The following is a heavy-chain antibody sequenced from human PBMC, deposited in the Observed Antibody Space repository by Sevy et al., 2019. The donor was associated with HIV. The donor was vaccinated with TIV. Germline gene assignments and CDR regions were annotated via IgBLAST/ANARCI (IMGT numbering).Heavy chain of an antibody. CDR3: ARSYSAYDFDY. Sequence: GGSLRLSCAASGFTVSSNYMTWVRQAPGKGLGWVSIIYSGGSSYYADSVKGRFTISRNNSKKTLYLQMNSLRAEDTAVYYCARSYSAYDFDYWGQGTLVTVSS. J-gene: IGHJ4*02. CDR1: GFTVSSNY. CDR2: IYSGGSS. V-gene: IGHV3-53*01. D-gene: IGHD5-12*01.